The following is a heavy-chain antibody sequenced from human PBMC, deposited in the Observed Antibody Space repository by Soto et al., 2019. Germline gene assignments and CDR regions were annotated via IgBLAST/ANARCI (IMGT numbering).Heavy chain of an antibody. J-gene: IGHJ4*02. Sequence: SETLSLTFTVSGDPISITTYYWGWIRQPPGKGLEWIGSMYHSGNTYHNPSLKSRVTISVDTSKNQLSLNLRSVTAADTAVYYCARHRGPTGPNYWGQGTLVTVS. D-gene: IGHD3-10*01. CDR1: GDPISITTYY. V-gene: IGHV4-39*01. CDR3: ARHRGPTGPNY. CDR2: MYHSGNT.